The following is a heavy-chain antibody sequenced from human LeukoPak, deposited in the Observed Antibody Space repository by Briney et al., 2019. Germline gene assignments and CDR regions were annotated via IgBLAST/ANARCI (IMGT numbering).Heavy chain of an antibody. Sequence: GGSLRLSCAASGFTFSSYWMSWVRQAPGKGREWVANIKQDGSEKYCVDSVKGRFTISRDNAKNSLYLQMNSLRAEDTAVHYCARDRSSSGYYESNWFDPWGQGTLVTVSS. V-gene: IGHV3-7*01. CDR3: ARDRSSSGYYESNWFDP. J-gene: IGHJ5*02. D-gene: IGHD3-22*01. CDR2: IKQDGSEK. CDR1: GFTFSSYW.